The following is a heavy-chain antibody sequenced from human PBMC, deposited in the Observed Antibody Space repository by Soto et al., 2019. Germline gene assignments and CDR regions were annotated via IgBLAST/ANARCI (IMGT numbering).Heavy chain of an antibody. CDR3: VRLYGSGMGGFGL. V-gene: IGHV4-39*01. CDR1: GASITSTNYY. CDR2: ISYSGTT. J-gene: IGHJ5*02. Sequence: TSETLSLTCTVSGASITSTNYYWAWIRQPPGKGLEWIGSISYSGTTYYHPSLESLVTISSDTSKNLFSLDLGSVTAADTALYYCVRLYGSGMGGFGLWGQGTLVTVSS. D-gene: IGHD3-10*01.